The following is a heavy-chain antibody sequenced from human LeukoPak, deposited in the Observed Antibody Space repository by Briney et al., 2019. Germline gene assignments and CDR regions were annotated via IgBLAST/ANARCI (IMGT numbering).Heavy chain of an antibody. CDR3: ARETFYYVDY. V-gene: IGHV3-48*02. CDR2: ISSGSGTI. D-gene: IGHD3-10*02. CDR1: GFTFSTCS. Sequence: GGSLRLSCAASGFTFSTCSMNWVRQAPGKGLEWVSYISSGSGTIYYADSVKGRFTIYRDNAQNLLYLKMNSLRDEDTAVYYCARETFYYVDYWGQGTLVTVSS. J-gene: IGHJ4*02.